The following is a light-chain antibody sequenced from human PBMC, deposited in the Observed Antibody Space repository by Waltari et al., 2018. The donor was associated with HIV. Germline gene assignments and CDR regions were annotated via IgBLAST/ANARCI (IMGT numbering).Light chain of an antibody. CDR1: SLDVGRYNL. J-gene: IGLJ2*01. CDR2: EGS. CDR3: CSYAGSSTSVV. V-gene: IGLV2-23*01. Sequence: QSALTQPASVSRSPGQSITISCTGTSLDVGRYNLFSWYQQHPGKAPKLIIYEGSKRPSGVSNRFSGSKSGNTASLTISGLQAEDEADYDCCSYAGSSTSVVFGGGTKLTVL.